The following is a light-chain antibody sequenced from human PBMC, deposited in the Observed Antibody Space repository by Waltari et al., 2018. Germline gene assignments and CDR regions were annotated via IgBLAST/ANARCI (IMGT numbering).Light chain of an antibody. CDR2: RND. CDR1: SSNIRAGYD. Sequence: QSGLTQPPSVSGAPGQRVTIPCTGSSSNIRAGYDVHWYPLLPGTAPKLLIYRNDQRPSGVPDRFSGSKSGTSASLAISGLRSEDEADYHCAAWDGSLSGVVFGGGTKLTVL. V-gene: IGLV1-40*01. CDR3: AAWDGSLSGVV. J-gene: IGLJ2*01.